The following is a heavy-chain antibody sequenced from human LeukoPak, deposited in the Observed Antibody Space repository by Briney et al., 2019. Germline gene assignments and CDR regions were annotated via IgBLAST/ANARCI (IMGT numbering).Heavy chain of an antibody. CDR2: IYYSGSN. CDR1: GGSISSYY. D-gene: IGHD6-13*01. V-gene: IGHV4-59*01. CDR3: ARDTAAAASFDY. Sequence: SETLSLTCTVSGGSISSYYCSWIRQPPGKGLEWIGYIYYSGSNNYNPSLKSRVTISVDTSKNQFSLKLSSVTAADTAVYYCARDTAAAASFDYWGQVTLVTVSS. J-gene: IGHJ4*02.